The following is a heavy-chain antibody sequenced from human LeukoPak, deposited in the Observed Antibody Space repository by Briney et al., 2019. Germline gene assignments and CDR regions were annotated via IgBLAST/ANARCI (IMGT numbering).Heavy chain of an antibody. Sequence: SETLSLTCAVYGGSFSGYYWSWIRQPPGKGLEWIGEINHSGSTNYNPSLKSRVTISVDTSKNQFSLKLSSVTAADTAVYYCARYRIAAALDYWGQGTLVTVSS. V-gene: IGHV4-34*01. CDR3: ARYRIAAALDY. CDR2: INHSGST. J-gene: IGHJ4*02. D-gene: IGHD6-13*01. CDR1: GGSFSGYY.